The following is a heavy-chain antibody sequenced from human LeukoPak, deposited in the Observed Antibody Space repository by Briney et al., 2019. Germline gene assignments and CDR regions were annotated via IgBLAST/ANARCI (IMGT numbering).Heavy chain of an antibody. V-gene: IGHV4-61*01. D-gene: IGHD5-24*01. CDR3: ARGDRDGYNRHFFDY. Sequence: PSETLSLTCTVSSGSVSSGRYYWSWIRQPPGKGLEWIGYVYYTGTTKYNPSLKSRVAMSLDTSENQFSLKLSSVTAADTAVYYCARGDRDGYNRHFFDYWGQGTLVTVSS. CDR2: VYYTGTT. CDR1: SGSVSSGRYY. J-gene: IGHJ4*02.